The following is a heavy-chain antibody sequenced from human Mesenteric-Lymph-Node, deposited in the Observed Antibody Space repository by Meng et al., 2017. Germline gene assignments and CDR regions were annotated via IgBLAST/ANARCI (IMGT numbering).Heavy chain of an antibody. CDR1: GFTFGTYR. D-gene: IGHD2-8*01. CDR3: ARPEGNGWFTS. Sequence: GESLKISCAASGFTFGTYRMSWVRQAPGKGLEWAANINYNGGDIFYVDSVRGRFTISRDNAKSSLILQMSSLRADDTAMYYCARPEGNGWFTSWGQGTLVTVSS. CDR2: INYNGGDI. J-gene: IGHJ5*01. V-gene: IGHV3-7*01.